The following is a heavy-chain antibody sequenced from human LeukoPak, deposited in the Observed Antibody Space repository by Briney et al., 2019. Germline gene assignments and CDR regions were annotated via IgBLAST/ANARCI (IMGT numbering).Heavy chain of an antibody. V-gene: IGHV1-69*13. CDR1: GYTFTSYG. CDR2: IIPIFGTA. J-gene: IGHJ6*03. Sequence: SVKVSCKASGYTFTSYGISWVRQAPGQGLEWMGGIIPIFGTANYAQKFQGRVTITADESTSTAYMELTSLRSEDTAVYYCARDKGPGHRRGRYYYYMDVWGRGTTVTVSS. CDR3: ARDKGPGHRRGRYYYYMDV.